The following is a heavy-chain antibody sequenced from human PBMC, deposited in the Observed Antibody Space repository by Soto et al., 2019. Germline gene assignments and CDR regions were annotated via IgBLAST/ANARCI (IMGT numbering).Heavy chain of an antibody. Sequence: SETLSLTCAVSGGSIISGGYCWSWIRQPPGKGLEWIGYIYYSGSTNYNPSLKSRVTISVDTSKNQFSLKLSSVTAADTAVYYCARRYGSAFDFWGQGTMVTVSS. CDR3: ARRYGSAFDF. J-gene: IGHJ3*01. V-gene: IGHV4-61*08. CDR2: IYYSGST. CDR1: GGSIISGGYC. D-gene: IGHD3-10*01.